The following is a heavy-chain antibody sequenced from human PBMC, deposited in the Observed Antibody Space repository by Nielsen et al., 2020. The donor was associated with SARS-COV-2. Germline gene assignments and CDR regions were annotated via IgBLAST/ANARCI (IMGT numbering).Heavy chain of an antibody. D-gene: IGHD3-3*01. J-gene: IGHJ4*02. CDR3: ARRFTDTIFGANNYYFDY. V-gene: IGHV4-31*03. CDR2: IYYSGST. Sequence: SETLSLTCTVSGGSISSGGYYWSWIRQHPGKGLEWIGYIYYSGSTYYNPSLKSRVTISVDTSKNQFSLKLSFVTAADTAVYYCARRFTDTIFGANNYYFDYWGQGTLVTVSS. CDR1: GGSISSGGYY.